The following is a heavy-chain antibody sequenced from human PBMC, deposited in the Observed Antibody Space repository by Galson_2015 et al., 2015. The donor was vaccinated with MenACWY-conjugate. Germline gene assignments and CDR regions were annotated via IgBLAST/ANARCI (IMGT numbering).Heavy chain of an antibody. CDR2: IKKDGSEK. CDR3: ARARIVVPAAMKYYYYGMDV. D-gene: IGHD2-2*01. V-gene: IGHV3-7*03. Sequence: SLRLSCAASGFTFRNYWMTWVRQAPGKGLEWVASIKKDGSEKYYVDSVKGRFTISRDNAKNSMYLEMNSLRVEDTAVYSCARARIVVPAAMKYYYYGMDVWGQGTTVTVSS. CDR1: GFTFRNYW. J-gene: IGHJ6*02.